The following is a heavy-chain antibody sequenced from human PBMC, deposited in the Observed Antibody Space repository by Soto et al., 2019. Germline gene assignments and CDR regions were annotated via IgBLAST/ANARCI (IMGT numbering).Heavy chain of an antibody. Sequence: EVQLLESGGGLVQPGGSLRLSCVASGFTFSSSVMNWVRQAPGRGLEWVSGISGSGSSTDYAHSVRGRFTNSRDNSKNTLYLQMSSLGAADTAVYYCAKGAGGSGPIRLDYWGQGTLVSVSS. J-gene: IGHJ4*02. V-gene: IGHV3-23*01. D-gene: IGHD3-10*01. CDR2: ISGSGSST. CDR1: GFTFSSSV. CDR3: AKGAGGSGPIRLDY.